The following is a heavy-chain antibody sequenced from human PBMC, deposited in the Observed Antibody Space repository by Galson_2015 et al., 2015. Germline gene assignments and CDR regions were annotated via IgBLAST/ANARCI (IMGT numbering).Heavy chain of an antibody. CDR2: INSDGSST. V-gene: IGHV3-74*01. Sequence: SLRLSCAASGLTFSNYWMHWVRHAPGVGLVWVSSINSDGSSTNYADSVKGRFTISRDNAKNTLYLQMSSLRAEDTALYYCATALWGGGLWGQGTLVTVSS. J-gene: IGHJ4*02. CDR1: GLTFSNYW. D-gene: IGHD3-16*01. CDR3: ATALWGGGL.